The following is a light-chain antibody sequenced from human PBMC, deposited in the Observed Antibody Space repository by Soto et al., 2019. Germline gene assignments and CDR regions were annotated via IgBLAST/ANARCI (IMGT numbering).Light chain of an antibody. J-gene: IGKJ5*01. CDR3: QQTFGKPLVT. CDR1: ESIRIH. CDR2: AAS. Sequence: DIQMSQSPSSLSASLGDRVSIICRASESIRIHLNWYQQKPGKATRLMIYAASRLQTGVPSRFSGTGSGTDFTLTISSLQPEDFAIYYCQQTFGKPLVTFGQGTRLEIK. V-gene: IGKV1-39*01.